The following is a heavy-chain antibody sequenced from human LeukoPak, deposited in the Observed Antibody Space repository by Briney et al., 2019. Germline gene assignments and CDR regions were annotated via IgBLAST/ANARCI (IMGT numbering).Heavy chain of an antibody. D-gene: IGHD2-2*01. CDR1: GGSISSYY. V-gene: IGHV4-59*01. CDR3: ANTVVVPDYYYMDV. CDR2: IYYSGST. Sequence: SETLSLTCTVSGGSISSYYWSSIRQPPGKGLEWIGYIYYSGSTNYNPSLKSRVTISVDTSKNQFSLKLSSVTAADTAVYYCANTVVVPDYYYMDVWGKGTTVTVSS. J-gene: IGHJ6*03.